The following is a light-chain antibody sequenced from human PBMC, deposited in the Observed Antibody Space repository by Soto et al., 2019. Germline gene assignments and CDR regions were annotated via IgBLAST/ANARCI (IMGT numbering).Light chain of an antibody. V-gene: IGKV3-20*01. CDR2: GAS. J-gene: IGKJ5*01. CDR1: QSVSSSY. Sequence: EIVLTQSPGTLSLSPGERATLSCRASQSVSSSYLAWNQQKPGQAPRLLIYGASSRATGIPDRFRGSGAGTDFTLTISRLEPEDFAVYYCQQDGSSPPITFGKGTRLEIK. CDR3: QQDGSSPPIT.